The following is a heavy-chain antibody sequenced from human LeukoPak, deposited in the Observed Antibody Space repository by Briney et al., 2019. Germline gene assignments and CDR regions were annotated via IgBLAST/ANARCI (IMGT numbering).Heavy chain of an antibody. CDR2: IYYSGST. J-gene: IGHJ4*02. D-gene: IGHD3-16*02. V-gene: IGHV4-39*01. Sequence: SETLSLTCTVSGGSISSSNYYWGWIRQPPGKGLEWIGSIYYSGSTYYNPSLKSRVTISVDTSKRQFSLKLISVTAADTAVYYCARGVRYYDYVWGSYRYYVFDYWGQGTLVTVSS. CDR1: GGSISSSNYY. CDR3: ARGVRYYDYVWGSYRYYVFDY.